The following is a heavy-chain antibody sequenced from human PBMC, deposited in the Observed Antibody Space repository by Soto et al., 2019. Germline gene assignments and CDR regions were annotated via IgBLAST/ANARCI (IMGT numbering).Heavy chain of an antibody. D-gene: IGHD1-1*01. CDR1: GYSISSGYH. V-gene: IGHV4-38-2*02. CDR3: AREWKRDYYYDGMDV. Sequence: SETLSLTCAVSGYSISSGYHWGWIRQPPGKGLEWIGSIFHSGSTYYNPSLKSRVAISVDTSKNQISLKLSSVTAADTAVYYCAREWKRDYYYDGMDVWGQGTTVTVSS. J-gene: IGHJ6*02. CDR2: IFHSGST.